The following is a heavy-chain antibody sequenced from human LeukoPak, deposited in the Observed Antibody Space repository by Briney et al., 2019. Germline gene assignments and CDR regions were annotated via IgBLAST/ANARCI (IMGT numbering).Heavy chain of an antibody. D-gene: IGHD3-22*01. CDR2: ISWNSGSI. CDR3: AKDMGYDSSGYDY. Sequence: HSGRSPRLSCAASGFTFDDYAMHWVRQAPGKGLEWVSGISWNSGSIGYADSVKGRFTISRDNAKNSLYLQMNSLRAEDTALYYCAKDMGYDSSGYDYWGQGTLVTVSS. J-gene: IGHJ4*02. CDR1: GFTFDDYA. V-gene: IGHV3-9*01.